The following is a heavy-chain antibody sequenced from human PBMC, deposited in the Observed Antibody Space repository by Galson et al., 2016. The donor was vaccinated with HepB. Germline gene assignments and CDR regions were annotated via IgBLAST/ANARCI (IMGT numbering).Heavy chain of an antibody. V-gene: IGHV1-3*01. CDR1: GYTFTTYA. Sequence: SVKVSCKASGYTFTTYAMYWVRQAPGQRLEWMGWINAANGDTKYSQKLQGRVTFTRDTSASTAYMELSSLRSEDTAVYYCARDGVLGGASWFDTWGQGTLVTVSS. D-gene: IGHD1-26*01. CDR3: ARDGVLGGASWFDT. CDR2: INAANGDT. J-gene: IGHJ5*02.